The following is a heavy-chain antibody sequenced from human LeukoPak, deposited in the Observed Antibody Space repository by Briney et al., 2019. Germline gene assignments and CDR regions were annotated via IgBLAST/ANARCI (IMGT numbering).Heavy chain of an antibody. CDR2: ISWNSGSI. CDR3: AKSAFPLYDSSGSTFDY. CDR1: GFTFDDYA. Sequence: LPGGSLRLSCAASGFTFDDYAMHWVRQAPGKGLEWVSGISWNSGSIGYADSVKGRFTISRDNAKNSLYLQMNSLRAEDTALYYCAKSAFPLYDSSGSTFDYWGQGTLVTVSS. D-gene: IGHD3-22*01. V-gene: IGHV3-9*01. J-gene: IGHJ4*02.